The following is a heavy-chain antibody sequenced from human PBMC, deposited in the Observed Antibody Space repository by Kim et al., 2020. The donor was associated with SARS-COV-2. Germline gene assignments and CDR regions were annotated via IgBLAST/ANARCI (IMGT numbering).Heavy chain of an antibody. Sequence: GGSLRLSCEASGFTFSSYWMSWVRQAPGKGLEWVANIKVDGGEKYYLDSVEGRFTISRDNAKNSLYLQMNSLRAEDTAVYYCAGDAFDIWGQGTMVTV. CDR1: GFTFSSYW. J-gene: IGHJ3*02. CDR3: AGDAFDI. V-gene: IGHV3-7*01. CDR2: IKVDGGEK.